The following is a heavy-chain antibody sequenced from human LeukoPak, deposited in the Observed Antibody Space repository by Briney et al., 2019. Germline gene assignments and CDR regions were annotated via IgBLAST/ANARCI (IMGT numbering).Heavy chain of an antibody. V-gene: IGHV3-74*01. CDR3: AKDSYYYGSGSYPTFDY. CDR1: GFTFSSYW. Sequence: GGSLRLSCAASGFTFSSYWMHWVRQGPGKGLVWVSYINSDGGSTSYADSVKGRFTISRDNSKNTLYLQMNSLRAEDTAVYYCAKDSYYYGSGSYPTFDYWGQGTLVTVSS. J-gene: IGHJ4*02. D-gene: IGHD3-10*01. CDR2: INSDGGST.